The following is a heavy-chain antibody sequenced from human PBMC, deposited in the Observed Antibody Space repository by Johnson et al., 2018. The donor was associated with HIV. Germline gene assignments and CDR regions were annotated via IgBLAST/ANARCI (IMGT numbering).Heavy chain of an antibody. V-gene: IGHV3-30*18. CDR2: ISYDGSNK. CDR3: AKCVYSSSSWMLFDI. J-gene: IGHJ3*02. CDR1: GFTFSSYG. Sequence: QVQLVESGGGVVQPGRSLRLSCAASGFTFSSYGMHWVRQAPGKGLEWVAVISYDGSNKYYADSVKGRLTISRDNSKNTLYLQMNSLRAEDTAVYYCAKCVYSSSSWMLFDIWGQGTMVTVSS. D-gene: IGHD6-6*01.